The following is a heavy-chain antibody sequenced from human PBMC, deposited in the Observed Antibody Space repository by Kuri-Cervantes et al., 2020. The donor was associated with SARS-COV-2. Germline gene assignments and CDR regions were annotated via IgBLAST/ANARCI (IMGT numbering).Heavy chain of an antibody. D-gene: IGHD6-13*01. CDR2: IIPIFGTA. V-gene: IGHV1-69*13. Sequence: SVKVSCKASGGTFSSYAISWVRQAPGQGLEWMGGIIPIFGTANYAQKFQGRVTITADESTSTAYMELSSLRSEDTAVYYCAIHNSSPADYYYYYYMDVWGKGTTGTGSS. CDR3: AIHNSSPADYYYYYYMDV. J-gene: IGHJ6*03. CDR1: GGTFSSYA.